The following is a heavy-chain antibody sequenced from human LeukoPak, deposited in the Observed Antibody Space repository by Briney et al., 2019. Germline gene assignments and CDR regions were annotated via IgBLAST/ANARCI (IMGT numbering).Heavy chain of an antibody. D-gene: IGHD6-13*01. V-gene: IGHV1-18*01. CDR1: GYTFTSYG. CDR3: ARDLTIAAAGTYGY. CDR2: ISAYNGNT. J-gene: IGHJ4*02. Sequence: ASVKVSCKASGYTFTSYGISWVRQAPGQGLEWMGWISAYNGNTNYAQKLQGRVTMTTDTSASTAYMELRSLRSDDTAVYYCARDLTIAAAGTYGYWGQGTQVTVSS.